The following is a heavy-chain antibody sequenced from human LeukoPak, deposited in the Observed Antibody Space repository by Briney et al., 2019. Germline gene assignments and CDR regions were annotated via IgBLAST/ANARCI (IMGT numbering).Heavy chain of an antibody. Sequence: SETLSLTCAVYGGSFSGYYWSWIRQPPGKGLEWIGEINHSGSTNYNPSLKSRVTISVNTSKNQFSLKLSSVTAADTAVYYCARFRNLNYFDYWGQGTLVTVSS. CDR3: ARFRNLNYFDY. CDR2: INHSGST. V-gene: IGHV4-34*01. CDR1: GGSFSGYY. J-gene: IGHJ4*02.